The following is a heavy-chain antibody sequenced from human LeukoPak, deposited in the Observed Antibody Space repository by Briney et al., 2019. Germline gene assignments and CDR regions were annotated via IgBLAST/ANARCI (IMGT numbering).Heavy chain of an antibody. Sequence: GGSLRLSCAASGFTFRNYWMSWVRQAPGKGLEWVANIKQDGSDIYYVDSVKGRFTISRDNAKNSLYLQMNSLRAEDTAVYYCTRSGTYVFDFWGQGTLVTVSS. J-gene: IGHJ4*02. D-gene: IGHD1-26*01. CDR1: GFTFRNYW. V-gene: IGHV3-7*01. CDR2: IKQDGSDI. CDR3: TRSGTYVFDF.